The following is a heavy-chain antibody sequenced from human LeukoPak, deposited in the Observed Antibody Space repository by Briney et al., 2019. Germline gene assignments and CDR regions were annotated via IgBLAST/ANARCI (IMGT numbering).Heavy chain of an antibody. J-gene: IGHJ6*03. Sequence: HWASVKVSCKASGYTFTNYYMHWVRQAPGQGLEWMGIINPSGGSTSYAQKFQGRVTITRNTSISTAYMELSSLRSEDTAVYHCARVGEEQSPYYYYYYMDVWGKGTTVTVSS. CDR3: ARVGEEQSPYYYYYYMDV. D-gene: IGHD1/OR15-1a*01. CDR2: INPSGGST. CDR1: GYTFTNYY. V-gene: IGHV1-46*01.